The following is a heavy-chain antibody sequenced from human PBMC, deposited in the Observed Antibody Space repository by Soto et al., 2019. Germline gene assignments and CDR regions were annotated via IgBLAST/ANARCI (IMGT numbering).Heavy chain of an antibody. Sequence: SLKISCKGSGYSFTSYWISWVRQMPGKGLEWMGRIDPSDSYTNYSPSFQGHVTISADKSISTAYLQWSSLKASDTAMYYCVRRGPGYSYGYDAGYYGMDVWGQGTTVTVS. CDR3: VRRGPGYSYGYDAGYYGMDV. V-gene: IGHV5-10-1*01. CDR2: IDPSDSYT. CDR1: GYSFTSYW. J-gene: IGHJ6*02. D-gene: IGHD5-18*01.